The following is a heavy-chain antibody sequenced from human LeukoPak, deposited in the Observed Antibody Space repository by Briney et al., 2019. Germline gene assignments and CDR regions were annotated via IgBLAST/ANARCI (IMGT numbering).Heavy chain of an antibody. D-gene: IGHD3-10*01. J-gene: IGHJ3*02. Sequence: SETLSLTCTVSDDSISSGSYYWSWIRQPAGKALEWIGRIYTSGNTNYKPSLKSRLTISLDTSKNQFSLNLSSVTAADTAQYYCARARSGAFDIWGQGALVTVSS. CDR2: IYTSGNT. CDR1: DDSISSGSYY. V-gene: IGHV4-61*02. CDR3: ARARSGAFDI.